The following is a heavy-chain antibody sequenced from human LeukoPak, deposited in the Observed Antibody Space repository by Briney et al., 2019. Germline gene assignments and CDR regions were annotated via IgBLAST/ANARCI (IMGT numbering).Heavy chain of an antibody. CDR2: VDPEDGET. CDR3: ATGYSSSSDYYYYYYMDV. J-gene: IGHJ6*03. V-gene: IGHV1-69-2*01. CDR1: GYTFTDYY. D-gene: IGHD6-6*01. Sequence: ASVKISCKVSGYTFTDYYMHWVQQAPGKGLEWMGLVDPEDGETIYAEKFQGRVTITADTSTDTAYMELSSLRSEDTAVYYCATGYSSSSDYYYYYYMDVWGKGTTVTISS.